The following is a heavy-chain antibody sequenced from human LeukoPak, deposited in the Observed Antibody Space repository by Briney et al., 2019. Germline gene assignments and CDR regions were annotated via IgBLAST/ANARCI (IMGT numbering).Heavy chain of an antibody. CDR1: GGSISSYY. CDR2: IYYSGST. V-gene: IGHV4-59*08. J-gene: IGHJ6*03. D-gene: IGHD2-2*01. Sequence: SETLSLTCTVSGGSISSYYWSWIPQPPGKGLEWIGYIYYSGSTNYNPSLKSRVTISVDTSKNQFSLKLSSVTAADTAVYYCARRYCSSTSCPPDYYYMDVWGKGTTVTVSS. CDR3: ARRYCSSTSCPPDYYYMDV.